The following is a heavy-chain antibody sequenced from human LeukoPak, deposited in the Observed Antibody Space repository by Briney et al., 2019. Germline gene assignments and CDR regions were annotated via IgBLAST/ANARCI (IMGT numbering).Heavy chain of an antibody. D-gene: IGHD1-26*01. Sequence: ASVKVSCKASGYTFNSAGISWVRQAPGQGLEWMGWINAFNDNTKYAEKLQGRVTMTTDTSTSTAYMELRSLRSDDTAVYYCARTTNSYYYYYYVDVWGKGTTVTVSS. CDR2: INAFNDNT. CDR1: GYTFNSAG. CDR3: ARTTNSYYYYYYVDV. V-gene: IGHV1-18*01. J-gene: IGHJ6*03.